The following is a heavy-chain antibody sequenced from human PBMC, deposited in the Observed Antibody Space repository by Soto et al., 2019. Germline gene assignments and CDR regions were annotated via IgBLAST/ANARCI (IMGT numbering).Heavy chain of an antibody. CDR3: ARDLGGAVTPMRSVGTFDY. Sequence: QVQLVESGGGVVQPGRSLRLSCTASGFTFSSYGMHWVRQAPGKGLEWVAFIWYDGTNQSYVDSVKGRFTISRDNSKNTLFRQMDSRGGEDSAMYYWARDLGGAVTPMRSVGTFDYWGQGSLVTVSS. J-gene: IGHJ4*02. D-gene: IGHD1-26*01. V-gene: IGHV3-33*01. CDR1: GFTFSSYG. CDR2: IWYDGTNQ.